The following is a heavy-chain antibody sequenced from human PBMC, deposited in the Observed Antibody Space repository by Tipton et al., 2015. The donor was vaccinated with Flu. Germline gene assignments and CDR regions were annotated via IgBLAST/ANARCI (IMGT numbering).Heavy chain of an antibody. J-gene: IGHJ4*02. CDR2: IRHDESDK. D-gene: IGHD6-19*01. CDR1: GFMFSGYG. V-gene: IGHV3-30*02. Sequence: SLRLSCAASGFMFSGYGMHWVHQAPGKGLEWVAFIRHDESDKYYADSVKGRFTISRDNSKNALYLAINSLRTEDTAVYYCAKDGWDTSGWYPFDYWGQGTLVTVS. CDR3: AKDGWDTSGWYPFDY.